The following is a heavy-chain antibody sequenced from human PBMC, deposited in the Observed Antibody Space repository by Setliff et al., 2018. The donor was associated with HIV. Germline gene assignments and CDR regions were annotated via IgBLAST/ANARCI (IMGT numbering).Heavy chain of an antibody. D-gene: IGHD3-10*01. Sequence: ASETLSLTCTVSGGSISSGSYYWGWIRQPPGKGLEWIGSINYSGGAYYNPSLKSRVTISLDTSKNHFSLNLSSVTAADTAVYYCARESMLRGLRHAVDIWGQGTMVTVS. CDR3: ARESMLRGLRHAVDI. CDR1: GGSISSGSYY. J-gene: IGHJ3*02. V-gene: IGHV4-39*07. CDR2: INYSGGA.